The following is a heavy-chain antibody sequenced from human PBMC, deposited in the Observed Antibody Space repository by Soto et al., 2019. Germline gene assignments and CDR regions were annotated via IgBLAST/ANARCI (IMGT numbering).Heavy chain of an antibody. Sequence: ASVKVSCKASGYTFTSYDINWVRQATGQGLEWMGGFDPEDGETIYAQKFQGRVTMTEDTSTDTAYMELSSLRSEDTAVYYCATDEYSSSHYYGMDVWGQGTTVTVSS. D-gene: IGHD6-13*01. CDR3: ATDEYSSSHYYGMDV. CDR2: FDPEDGET. V-gene: IGHV1-24*01. J-gene: IGHJ6*02. CDR1: GYTFTSYD.